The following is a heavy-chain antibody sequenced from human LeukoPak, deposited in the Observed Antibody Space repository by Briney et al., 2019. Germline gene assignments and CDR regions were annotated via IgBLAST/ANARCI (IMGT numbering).Heavy chain of an antibody. CDR3: ARDHSGELERRYGFDI. J-gene: IGHJ3*02. CDR2: IYYSGST. D-gene: IGHD1-1*01. Sequence: SETLSLTCTVSGGSISSYYWSWIRQPPGEGLEWIGYIYYSGSTNYNPSLKSRVTISVDTSKNQFSLKLSSVTAADTAVYYCARDHSGELERRYGFDIWGQGTMVTVSS. CDR1: GGSISSYY. V-gene: IGHV4-59*01.